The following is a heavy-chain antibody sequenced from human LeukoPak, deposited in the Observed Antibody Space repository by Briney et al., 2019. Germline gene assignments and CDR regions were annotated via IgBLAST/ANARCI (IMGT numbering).Heavy chain of an antibody. D-gene: IGHD3-3*01. J-gene: IGHJ4*02. V-gene: IGHV3-23*01. CDR1: GFTFSSYA. CDR2: ISGSGGST. Sequence: PGGSLRLSCAASGFTFSSYAMSWVRQAPGKGLEWVSAISGSGGSTYYADSVKGRFTISRDNSKNTLYLQMNGLRAEDTAVYYCAKATPNDFWSGYIASFDYWGQGTLVTGSS. CDR3: AKATPNDFWSGYIASFDY.